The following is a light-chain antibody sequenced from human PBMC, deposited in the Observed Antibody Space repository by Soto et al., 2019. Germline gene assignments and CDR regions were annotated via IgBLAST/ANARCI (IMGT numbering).Light chain of an antibody. CDR1: QSISSW. V-gene: IGKV1-5*03. J-gene: IGKJ1*01. CDR2: KAS. Sequence: DIPMTQSPSTLSASVGDRVTITCRASQSISSWLAWYQQKPGKAPRLLIYKASSLESGVPSRFSGSGSGTEFTLTISSLQPDDFETYYCQQYDSYWIFGQGTKVEIK. CDR3: QQYDSYWI.